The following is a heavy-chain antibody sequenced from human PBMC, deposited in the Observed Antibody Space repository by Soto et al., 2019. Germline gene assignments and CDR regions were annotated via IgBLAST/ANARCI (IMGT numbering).Heavy chain of an antibody. J-gene: IGHJ3*02. V-gene: IGHV4-59*06. Sequence: SETLSLTCTVSGCSISSYYWSWIRQHPGKGLEWIGYIYYSGSTYYNPSLKSRVTISVDTSKNQFSLKLSSVTAADTAVYYCARAPPPIMVRGVRRAFDIWGQGTMVT. D-gene: IGHD3-10*01. CDR3: ARAPPPIMVRGVRRAFDI. CDR2: IYYSGST. CDR1: GCSISSYY.